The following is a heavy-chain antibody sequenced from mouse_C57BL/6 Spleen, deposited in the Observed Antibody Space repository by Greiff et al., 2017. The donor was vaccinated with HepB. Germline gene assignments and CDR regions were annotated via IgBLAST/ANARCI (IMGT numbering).Heavy chain of an antibody. Sequence: EVKLMESGGGLVKPGGSLKLSCAASGFTFSDYGMHWVRQAPEKGLEWVAYISSGSSTIYYADTVKGRFTISRDNAKNTLFLQMTSLRSEDTAMYYCARNRRTTVVEAFDVWGTGTTVTVSS. CDR3: ARNRRTTVVEAFDV. D-gene: IGHD1-1*01. J-gene: IGHJ1*03. CDR2: ISSGSSTI. V-gene: IGHV5-17*01. CDR1: GFTFSDYG.